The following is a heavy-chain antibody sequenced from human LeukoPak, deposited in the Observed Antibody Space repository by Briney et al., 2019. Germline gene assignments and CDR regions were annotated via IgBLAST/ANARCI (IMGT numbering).Heavy chain of an antibody. CDR1: GGSFSGYY. J-gene: IGHJ4*02. V-gene: IGHV4-34*01. CDR3: ARPYHYYDSSGYRN. CDR2: INHSGST. D-gene: IGHD3-22*01. Sequence: SETLSLTCAVYGGSFSGYYWSWIRQPPGKGLEWIGEINHSGSTNYNPSLKSRVTISVDTSKNQFSLKLSSVTAADTAVYYCARPYHYYDSSGYRNWGQGTLVTVSS.